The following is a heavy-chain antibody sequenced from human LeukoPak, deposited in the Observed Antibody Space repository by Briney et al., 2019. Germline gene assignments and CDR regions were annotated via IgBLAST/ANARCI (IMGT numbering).Heavy chain of an antibody. CDR2: IYTSGST. CDR3: AREDGRVTDDAFDI. V-gene: IGHV4-4*07. Sequence: SETLSLTCTVSGGSISSYYWSWIWQPAGKGLEWIGRIYTSGSTNYNPSLKSRVTISVDTSKNQFSLKLGSVTAADTAVYYCAREDGRVTDDAFDIWGQGTMVTVSS. J-gene: IGHJ3*02. CDR1: GGSISSYY. D-gene: IGHD3-10*02.